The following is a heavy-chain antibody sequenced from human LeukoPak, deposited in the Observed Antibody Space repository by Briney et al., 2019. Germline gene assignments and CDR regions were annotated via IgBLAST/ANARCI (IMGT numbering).Heavy chain of an antibody. D-gene: IGHD4-23*01. Sequence: SETLSLTCTVSGGSISSYYWSWIRQPAGKGLEWIGSIYHSGSTYYNPSLKSRVTISVDTSKNQFSLKLSSVTAADTAVYYCASHSPTTVVTTYYFDYWGQGTLVTVSS. CDR1: GGSISSYY. CDR3: ASHSPTTVVTTYYFDY. J-gene: IGHJ4*02. V-gene: IGHV4-59*08. CDR2: IYHSGST.